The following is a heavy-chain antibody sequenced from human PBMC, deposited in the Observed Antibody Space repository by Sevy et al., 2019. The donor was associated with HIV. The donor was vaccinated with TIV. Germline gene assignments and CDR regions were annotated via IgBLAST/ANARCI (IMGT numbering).Heavy chain of an antibody. CDR1: GFTFSNAW. Sequence: GGSLRLSCAASGFTFSNAWMSWVRQAPGKGLEWVGRIKSKTDGGTTDYAAPVKGRFTISGEDSQNTVYLQMNSLKTEDTAVYYCTTEGGEMIVVEKNYYYYYGMDVWGQGTTVTVSS. CDR3: TTEGGEMIVVEKNYYYYYGMDV. V-gene: IGHV3-15*01. D-gene: IGHD3-22*01. CDR2: IKSKTDGGTT. J-gene: IGHJ6*02.